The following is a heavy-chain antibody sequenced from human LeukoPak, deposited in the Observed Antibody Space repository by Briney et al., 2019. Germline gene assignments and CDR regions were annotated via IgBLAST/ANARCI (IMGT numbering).Heavy chain of an antibody. CDR3: ARDVVGAVAFDI. J-gene: IGHJ3*02. D-gene: IGHD1-26*01. V-gene: IGHV4-59*01. CDR1: GGSISDYY. Sequence: SETLSLTCTVSGGSISDYYWSWIRQPPGKGLEWIGYIYSSGRTTYNPSLKSRVTISVDTSKNQLSLKLSSVTTADTAVYFCARDVVGAVAFDIWGQGTMVTVSP. CDR2: IYSSGRT.